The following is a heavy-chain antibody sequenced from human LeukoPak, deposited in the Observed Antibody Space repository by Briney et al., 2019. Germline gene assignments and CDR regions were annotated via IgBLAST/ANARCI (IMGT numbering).Heavy chain of an antibody. D-gene: IGHD2-2*03. V-gene: IGHV4-34*01. J-gene: IGHJ4*02. CDR3: ASASGYGKSIFFDY. CDR2: INHSGST. Sequence: PSETLSLTCAVYGGSFSGYYWSWIRQPPGKGLEWIGEINHSGSTNYNPSLKSRVTISVDTSKIQFSLKLSSVTAADTAVYYCASASGYGKSIFFDYWVQGTLVTVSS. CDR1: GGSFSGYY.